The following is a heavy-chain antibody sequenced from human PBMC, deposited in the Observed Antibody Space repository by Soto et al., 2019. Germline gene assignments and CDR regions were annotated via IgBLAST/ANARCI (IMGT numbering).Heavy chain of an antibody. CDR2: MNSDGGII. J-gene: IGHJ4*02. Sequence: GGSLRLSCAVAGYTFGNHWMHWVRQAPGKGLEWVSRMNSDGGIINYADSVKGRFTVSRDNAKNTLYLQMNSLRVEDTAVYYCATAEVDYWGPGTLVTVSS. CDR1: GYTFGNHW. V-gene: IGHV3-74*01. CDR3: ATAEVDY.